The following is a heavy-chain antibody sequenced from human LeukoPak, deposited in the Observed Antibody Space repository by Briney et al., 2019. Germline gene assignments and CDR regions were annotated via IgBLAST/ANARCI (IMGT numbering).Heavy chain of an antibody. V-gene: IGHV3-21*01. D-gene: IGHD1-26*01. Sequence: GGSLRLSCAASGFTFSSFAMSWVRQTPGKGLEWVSSISSSSSYIYYADSVKGRFTISRDNAKNSLYLQMNSLRAEDTAVYYCARDGRVTVGATRYGYWGQGTLVTVSS. J-gene: IGHJ4*02. CDR2: ISSSSSYI. CDR3: ARDGRVTVGATRYGY. CDR1: GFTFSSFA.